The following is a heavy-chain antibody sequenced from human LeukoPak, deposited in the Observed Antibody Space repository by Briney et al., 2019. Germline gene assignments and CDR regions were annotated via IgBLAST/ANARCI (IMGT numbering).Heavy chain of an antibody. J-gene: IGHJ6*02. D-gene: IGHD6-13*01. CDR2: IDPNGGGA. CDR1: GYIFTSYY. Sequence: ASVKVSCKASGYIFTSYYMHWVRQAPGQGLEWMGVIDPNGGGANYPQKVQGRVTMARDTSTSTVYMEMRSLRPEDTAVYYCAAWGSSSFPLPGMDVWGQGTTVTVSS. CDR3: AAWGSSSFPLPGMDV. V-gene: IGHV1-46*01.